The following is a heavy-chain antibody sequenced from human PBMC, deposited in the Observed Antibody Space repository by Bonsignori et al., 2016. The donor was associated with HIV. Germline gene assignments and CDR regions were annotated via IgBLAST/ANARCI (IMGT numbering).Heavy chain of an antibody. Sequence: QVQLVQSGAEVRKPGASVKVSCKISGHSLTELSMHWVRQAPGKGLEWLGGFDPENGETIYAQKFQGRVTMTEDTSTNTAYMEVSSLRSEDTAVYYCAVGGAWLDFWGQGTLVTV. D-gene: IGHD1-26*01. CDR3: AVGGAWLDF. CDR2: FDPENGET. V-gene: IGHV1-24*01. J-gene: IGHJ4*02. CDR1: GHSLTELS.